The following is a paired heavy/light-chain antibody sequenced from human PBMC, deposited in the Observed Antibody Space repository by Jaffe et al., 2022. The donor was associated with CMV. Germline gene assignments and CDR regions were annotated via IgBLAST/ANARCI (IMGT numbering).Heavy chain of an antibody. Sequence: QVQLQESGPGLVKPSETLSLTCTVSGGSVSSSSYPWSWIRQPPGKGLEWIGYIYSSGSTNYNPSLKSRVTISVDTSKNQFSLKLTSVTAADTAVYYCARYFDYWGQGILVTVSS. CDR3: ARYFDY. V-gene: IGHV4-61*01. CDR2: IYSSGST. J-gene: IGHJ4*02. CDR1: GGSVSSSSYP.
Light chain of an antibody. Sequence: EIVLTQSPGTLSLSPGERATLSCRASQSVSSSSLAWYQQKPGQAPRLLIYGASSRATGIPDRFSGSGSGTDFTLTISRLEPEDFALYYCQHYAPSPSITFGQGTRLEVK. J-gene: IGKJ5*01. CDR2: GAS. CDR3: QHYAPSPSIT. CDR1: QSVSSSS. V-gene: IGKV3-20*01.